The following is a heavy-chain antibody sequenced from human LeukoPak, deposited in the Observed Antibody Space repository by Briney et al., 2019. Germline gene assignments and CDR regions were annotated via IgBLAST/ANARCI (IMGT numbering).Heavy chain of an antibody. V-gene: IGHV4-59*08. CDR2: IYYSET. Sequence: SETLSLTFTVSGGSIRGSYWSWIRQPPGKGLEWIGYIYYSETYYNPSLKSRVTISLDTSKNQFSLNLRFVTAADTAAYYCARTQGWGTVRTGYYYGMDVWGQGTTVTVSS. CDR1: GGSIRGSY. D-gene: IGHD4-11*01. J-gene: IGHJ6*02. CDR3: ARTQGWGTVRTGYYYGMDV.